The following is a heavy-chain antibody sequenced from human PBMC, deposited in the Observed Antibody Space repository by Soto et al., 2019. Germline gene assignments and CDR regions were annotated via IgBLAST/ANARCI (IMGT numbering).Heavy chain of an antibody. Sequence: SETLSLTCAVYGGSFSGYYWSWIRQPPGKGLEWIGEINHSGSTNYNPSLKSRVTISVDTSKNQFSLKLSSVTAADTAVYYCARVGSIAAHPSTYYYYGMDVWGQGTTVTVPS. CDR3: ARVGSIAAHPSTYYYYGMDV. D-gene: IGHD6-6*01. V-gene: IGHV4-34*01. CDR1: GGSFSGYY. J-gene: IGHJ6*02. CDR2: INHSGST.